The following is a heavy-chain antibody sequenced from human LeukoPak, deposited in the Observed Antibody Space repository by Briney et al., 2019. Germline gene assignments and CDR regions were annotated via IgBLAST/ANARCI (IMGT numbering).Heavy chain of an antibody. D-gene: IGHD2-15*01. CDR2: TKDDGSQK. CDR3: AKYILYHGAFDI. V-gene: IGHV3-7*01. Sequence: GGSLRLSCAASGFTLGSYWKAWVRQAPGKELEWVATTKDDGSQKYYVDSVKGRFTISRDNAKNSLYLQMNSLEAEDTAVYYCAKYILYHGAFDIWGQGTMVTVSS. CDR1: GFTLGSYW. J-gene: IGHJ3*02.